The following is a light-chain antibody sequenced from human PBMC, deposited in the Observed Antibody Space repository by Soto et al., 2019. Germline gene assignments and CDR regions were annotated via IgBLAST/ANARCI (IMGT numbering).Light chain of an antibody. Sequence: QSVLTQPPSASGTPGQRVTISCSGSSSNIVSTTVIWYQQLPGTAPKLLIYSYNQRPSGAPDRFSGSKSGTSASLAISGLQSEEEADYYCAAWDDRLNGVVFGGGTQLTVL. J-gene: IGLJ2*01. CDR1: SSNIVSTT. CDR2: SYN. CDR3: AAWDDRLNGVV. V-gene: IGLV1-44*01.